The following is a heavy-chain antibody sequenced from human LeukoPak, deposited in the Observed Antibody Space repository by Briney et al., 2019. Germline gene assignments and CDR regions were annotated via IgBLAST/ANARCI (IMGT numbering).Heavy chain of an antibody. V-gene: IGHV1-8*01. Sequence: ASVTVSCKASGYTFTSYDINWVRQATGQGLEWMGWMNPNSGNTGYAQKFQGRVTMTRNTSISTAYMELSSLRFEDTAVYYCATPAVDGGNSGFDYWGQGTLVTVSS. J-gene: IGHJ4*02. CDR2: MNPNSGNT. D-gene: IGHD4-23*01. CDR1: GYTFTSYD. CDR3: ATPAVDGGNSGFDY.